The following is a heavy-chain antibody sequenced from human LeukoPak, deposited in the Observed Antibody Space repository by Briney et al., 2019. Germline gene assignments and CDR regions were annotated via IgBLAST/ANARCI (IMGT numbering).Heavy chain of an antibody. Sequence: ASVKVSCKASGYTFTSYYMHWVRQAPGQGLEWMGIINTGDGSATYEQKSQGRVTMTRDTSTSTAYMELSSLISEDTAVYYCARGLGSGSYYGSWGQGTLVTVSS. V-gene: IGHV1-46*01. CDR3: ARGLGSGSYYGS. J-gene: IGHJ5*02. D-gene: IGHD3-10*01. CDR1: GYTFTSYY. CDR2: INTGDGSA.